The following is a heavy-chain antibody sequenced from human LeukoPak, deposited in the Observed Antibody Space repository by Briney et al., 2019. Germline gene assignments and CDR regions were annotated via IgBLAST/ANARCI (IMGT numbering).Heavy chain of an antibody. CDR3: KKDIGYTSGQGFGY. D-gene: IGHD6-19*01. V-gene: IGHV3-9*03. J-gene: IGHJ4*02. CDR1: GFIFDDYA. CDR2: ISWNSGRT. Sequence: GRSLRLSCAASGFIFDDYAMRWVRQAPGKGLEWVSGISWNSGRTDYADSVKGRFTISRDNAKNSLYLQMNSLRSEDMALYYCKKDIGYTSGQGFGYWGQGPLVTVST.